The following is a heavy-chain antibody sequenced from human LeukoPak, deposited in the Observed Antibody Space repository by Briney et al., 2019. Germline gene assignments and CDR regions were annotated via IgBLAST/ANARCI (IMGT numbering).Heavy chain of an antibody. D-gene: IGHD7-27*01. J-gene: IGHJ3*02. Sequence: GASVKVSCKVSGYTLTELSMHWVRQAPGKGLEWMGGFDPEDGETNYAQKFQGRVTITADESTSTAYMELSSLRSEDTAVYYCARGLTGDAFDIWGQGTMVTVSS. V-gene: IGHV1-24*01. CDR1: GYTLTELS. CDR2: FDPEDGET. CDR3: ARGLTGDAFDI.